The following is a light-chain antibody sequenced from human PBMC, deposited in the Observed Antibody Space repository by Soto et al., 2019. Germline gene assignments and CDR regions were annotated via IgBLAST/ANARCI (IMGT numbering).Light chain of an antibody. CDR2: VAS. CDR1: QSIRNY. CDR3: QQSYSTPYP. V-gene: IGKV1-39*01. J-gene: IGKJ2*01. Sequence: DIQMTQSPSSLSASVGDRVTITCRASQSIRNYVHWYQQKPGKAPKFPIYVASTLQSGVPSRFSGSGSGTDFTLTISSLLPEDFATYYWQQSYSTPYPFGPGTKLEI.